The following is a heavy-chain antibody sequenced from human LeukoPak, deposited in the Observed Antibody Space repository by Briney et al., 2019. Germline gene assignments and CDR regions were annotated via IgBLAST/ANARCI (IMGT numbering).Heavy chain of an antibody. CDR1: GFTFRSYW. Sequence: GGSLRLSCAASGFTFRSYWMSWVRQAPGKGLEWVANINQGGSVKYYVDSVKGRFTISRDDAKNSLYVQMNSLRDEDTAVYYCAKAVAHPSAGYWGPGTLVTVSS. D-gene: IGHD6-13*01. J-gene: IGHJ4*02. CDR2: INQGGSVK. V-gene: IGHV3-7*01. CDR3: AKAVAHPSAGY.